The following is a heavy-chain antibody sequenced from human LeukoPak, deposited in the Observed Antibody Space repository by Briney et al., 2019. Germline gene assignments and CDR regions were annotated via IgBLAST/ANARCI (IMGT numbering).Heavy chain of an antibody. Sequence: PSETLSPTCTVSGGSISSYYWSWIRQPPGKGLEWIGYIYYSGSTNYNPSLKSRVTISVDTSKNQFSLKLNSVTAADTAVYYGVRVRTGTSCYDYWGQGTLVTVSS. CDR3: VRVRTGTSCYDY. V-gene: IGHV4-59*08. CDR1: GGSISSYY. D-gene: IGHD2-2*01. CDR2: IYYSGST. J-gene: IGHJ4*02.